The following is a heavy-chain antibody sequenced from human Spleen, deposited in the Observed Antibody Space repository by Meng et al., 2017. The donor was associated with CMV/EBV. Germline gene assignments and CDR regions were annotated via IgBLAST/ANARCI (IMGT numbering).Heavy chain of an antibody. CDR1: DDTFHNYA. D-gene: IGHD2-2*02. V-gene: IGHV1-69*06. CDR2: IIPILETA. Sequence: SDDTFHNYALSWVRQAPGQGLEWMGGIIPILETAKYPQKFQGRVTVTADRSTSTVYMELSSLRSDDTAVYYCAGYCNSPSCYTVGFDTWGQGTLVTVSS. CDR3: AGYCNSPSCYTVGFDT. J-gene: IGHJ5*02.